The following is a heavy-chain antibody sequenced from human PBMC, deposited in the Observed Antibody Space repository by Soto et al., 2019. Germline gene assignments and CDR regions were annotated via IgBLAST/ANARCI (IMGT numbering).Heavy chain of an antibody. CDR2: VYSTGCT. Sequence: QVQLQQSGPGLVKPSETLSLTCSVSSGPTSSHNWGWIRQTPGRGLEWIGYVYSTGCTSHNPSLNTPVTIAAHPSTNLISLPLASRTAAEPAVYYCWGQGIWNLQGLVDVWGEGTAVRVSS. D-gene: IGHD1-1*01. CDR1: SGPTSSHN. V-gene: IGHV4-59*08. J-gene: IGHJ6*02. CDR3: WGQGIWNLQGLVDV.